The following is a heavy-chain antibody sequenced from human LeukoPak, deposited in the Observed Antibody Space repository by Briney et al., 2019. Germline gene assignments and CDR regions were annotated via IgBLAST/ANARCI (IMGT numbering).Heavy chain of an antibody. D-gene: IGHD3-22*01. CDR2: IYYSGST. Sequence: PSETLSLACTVSGGSISSGDYYWSWIRQPPGKGLEWIGYIYYSGSTYYNPSLKSRVTISVDTSKNQFSLKLSSVTAADTAVYYCARGQHYYDSSGYYDQVDYWGQGTLVTVSS. V-gene: IGHV4-30-4*01. CDR3: ARGQHYYDSSGYYDQVDY. J-gene: IGHJ4*02. CDR1: GGSISSGDYY.